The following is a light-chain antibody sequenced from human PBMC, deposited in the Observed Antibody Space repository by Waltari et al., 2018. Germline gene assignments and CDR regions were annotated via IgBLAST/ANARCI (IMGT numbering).Light chain of an antibody. CDR1: QSVSHSN. J-gene: IGKJ4*01. CDR3: QQYAGSPIT. CDR2: GAS. V-gene: IGKV3-20*01. Sequence: IVLTQSQGTLSLSPGERAPLSCRATQSVSHSNLAWYQQKGGQAPRLLIYGASSRATGIPDRFSGSGSGTDFTLSISRLEPEDYGVYYCQQYAGSPITFGGGTKVEI.